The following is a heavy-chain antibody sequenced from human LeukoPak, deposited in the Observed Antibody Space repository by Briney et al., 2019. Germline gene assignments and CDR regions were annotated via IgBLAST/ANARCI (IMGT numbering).Heavy chain of an antibody. Sequence: ASVKVSCKVSGYTLTELSMHWVRQAPGKGLEWMGGFDPEDGETIYAQKFQGRVTMTEDTSTDTAYMELSSPRSEDTAVYYCATVNQDDFWSGYYTDYYYYYYMDVWGKGTTVTVSS. CDR1: GYTLTELS. CDR2: FDPEDGET. V-gene: IGHV1-24*01. D-gene: IGHD3-3*01. CDR3: ATVNQDDFWSGYYTDYYYYYYMDV. J-gene: IGHJ6*03.